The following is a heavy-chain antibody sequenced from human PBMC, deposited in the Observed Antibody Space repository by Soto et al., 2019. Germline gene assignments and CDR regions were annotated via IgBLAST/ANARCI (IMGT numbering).Heavy chain of an antibody. CDR3: AHRPAYDISTGYYPFDD. V-gene: IGHV4-59*01. Sequence: SETLSLTCTVSGGFISSYYWRWIRQPPGKGLAWIGYIYYSGSTNYNPSLKSRVTISVDTSKNQVVLTLTNVDPVDTATYYCAHRPAYDISTGYYPFDDWGQGSLVTVSS. CDR2: IYYSGST. D-gene: IGHD3-9*01. J-gene: IGHJ4*02. CDR1: GGFISSYY.